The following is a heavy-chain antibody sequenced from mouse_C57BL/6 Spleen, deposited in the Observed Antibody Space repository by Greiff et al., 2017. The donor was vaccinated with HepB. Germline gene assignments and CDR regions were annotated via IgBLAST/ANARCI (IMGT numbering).Heavy chain of an antibody. CDR2: INPNNGGT. CDR3: ARTLTGTSY. CDR1: GYTFTDYN. Sequence: EVQLKESGPELVKPGASVKIPCKASGYTFTDYNMDWVKQSHGKSLEWIGDINPNNGGTIYNQKFKGKATLTVDKSSSTAYMELRSLTSEDTAVYYCARTLTGTSYWGQGTTLTVSS. V-gene: IGHV1-18*01. J-gene: IGHJ2*01. D-gene: IGHD4-1*01.